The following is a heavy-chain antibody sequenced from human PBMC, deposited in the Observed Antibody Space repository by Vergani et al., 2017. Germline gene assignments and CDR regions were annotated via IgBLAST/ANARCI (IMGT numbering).Heavy chain of an antibody. Sequence: QVQLQESGPGLVKPSETLSLTCTVSNDSVSNTFYYWGWIRQTPGKGLEWIGSIYYSGTTYYNPSLKSRVNISVDTSKNVFSLKLTSLTAADTAVYYCVRVATAVGPFRYWGPGTLVTVSS. V-gene: IGHV4-39*02. CDR2: IYYSGTT. D-gene: IGHD4-23*01. J-gene: IGHJ4*02. CDR3: VRVATAVGPFRY. CDR1: NDSVSNTFYY.